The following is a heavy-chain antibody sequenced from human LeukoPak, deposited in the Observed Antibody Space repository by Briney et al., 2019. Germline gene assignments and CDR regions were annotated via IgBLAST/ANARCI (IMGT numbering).Heavy chain of an antibody. V-gene: IGHV3-30*04. CDR2: ISYDGSNK. CDR1: GFTFSSYA. J-gene: IGHJ4*02. D-gene: IGHD5-18*01. CDR3: ARARVRGYSYGYPDY. Sequence: PGRSLRLSCAASGFTFSSYAMHWVRQAPGKGLEWVAVISYDGSNKYYADSVKGRFTSSRNNSKNTLYLQMNSLRAEDTAVYYCARARVRGYSYGYPDYWGQGTLVTVSS.